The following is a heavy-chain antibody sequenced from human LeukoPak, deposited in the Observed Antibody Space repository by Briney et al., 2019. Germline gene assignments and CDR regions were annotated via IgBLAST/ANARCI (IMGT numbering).Heavy chain of an antibody. J-gene: IGHJ4*02. CDR1: GGSISSGGYY. CDR3: ARGRVQDY. V-gene: IGHV4-30-2*01. CDR2: IYHSGST. D-gene: IGHD6-6*01. Sequence: SETLSLTCTVSGGSISSGGYYWSWIRQPPGKGLEWIGYIYHSGSTYYNPSLKSRVTISVDTSKNQFSLKLSSVTAADTAVYYCARGRVQDYWGQGTLVTVSS.